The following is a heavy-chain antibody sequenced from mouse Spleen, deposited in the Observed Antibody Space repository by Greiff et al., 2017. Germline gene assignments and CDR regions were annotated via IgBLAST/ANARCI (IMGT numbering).Heavy chain of an antibody. CDR1: GFTFSSYA. J-gene: IGHJ3*01. Sequence: EVMLVESGGGLVKLGGSLKLSCAASGFTFSSYAMSWVRQTPEKRLEWVATISSGGGNTYYPDSVKGRFTISRDNAKNTLYLQMSSLKSEDTAMYYCASHHNWDWFAYWGQGTLVTVSA. CDR2: ISSGGGNT. D-gene: IGHD4-1*01. CDR3: ASHHNWDWFAY. V-gene: IGHV5-9*01.